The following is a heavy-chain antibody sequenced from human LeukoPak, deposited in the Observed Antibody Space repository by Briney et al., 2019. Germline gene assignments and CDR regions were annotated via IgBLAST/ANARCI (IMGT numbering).Heavy chain of an antibody. D-gene: IGHD6-19*01. Sequence: GGSLRLSCAASGXTFSSYSVNWVRQAPGKGLESVSSISSSSTYILYADSVKGRFTISRDNAKNSLYLQMNSLRAEDTAVYYCARFETIAVAGKDYWGQGTLVTVSS. CDR2: ISSSSTYI. CDR3: ARFETIAVAGKDY. J-gene: IGHJ4*02. CDR1: GXTFSSYS. V-gene: IGHV3-21*01.